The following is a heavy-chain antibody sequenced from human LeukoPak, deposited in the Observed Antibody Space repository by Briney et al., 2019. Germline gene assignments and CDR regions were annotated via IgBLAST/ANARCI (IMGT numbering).Heavy chain of an antibody. D-gene: IGHD3-10*01. CDR2: IYYSGST. J-gene: IGHJ4*02. V-gene: IGHV4-39*07. Sequence: PSQTLSLTCTVSGGSISSSSYYWGWIRQPPGKGLEWIGSIYYSGSTYYNPSLKSRVTISVDTSKNQFSLKLSSVTAADTAVYYCARTGVFFDYWGQGTLVTVSS. CDR1: GGSISSSSYY. CDR3: ARTGVFFDY.